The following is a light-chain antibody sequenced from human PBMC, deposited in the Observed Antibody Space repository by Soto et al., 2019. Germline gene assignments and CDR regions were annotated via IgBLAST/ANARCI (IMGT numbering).Light chain of an antibody. CDR1: QSVSSSY. CDR3: QQYNNWPPGIT. V-gene: IGKV3-20*01. J-gene: IGKJ5*01. CDR2: DAS. Sequence: EIVLTQSPGTLSLSPGERATLSCRASQSVSSSYLAWYQQKPGQAPRLLIYDASSRATGVPDRFSGSGSGTDFTLTISRLEPEDFAVYYCQQYNNWPPGITFGQGTRLEIK.